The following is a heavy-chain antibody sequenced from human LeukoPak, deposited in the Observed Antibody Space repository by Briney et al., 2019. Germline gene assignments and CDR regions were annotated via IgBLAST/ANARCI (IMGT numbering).Heavy chain of an antibody. J-gene: IGHJ4*02. CDR2: INPNSGGT. CDR3: ATPGDGSGSSIYFDY. Sequence: ASVKVSCKASGYTFIGYYMHWVRQAPGQGLEWMGWINPNSGGTKYAQKFQGRVTMTRDTSISTAYMELSRLRSDDTAVYYCATPGDGSGSSIYFDYWGQGTLVTVSS. D-gene: IGHD3-10*01. CDR1: GYTFIGYY. V-gene: IGHV1-2*02.